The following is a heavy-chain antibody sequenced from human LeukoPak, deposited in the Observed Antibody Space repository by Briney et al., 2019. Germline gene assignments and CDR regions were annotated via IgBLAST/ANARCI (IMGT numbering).Heavy chain of an antibody. J-gene: IGHJ4*02. Sequence: GGSLRLSCAASGFTFSSYWMTWIRQAPGRGLEWVANIKQDGSEKYYVDSVKGRFTISRDNAKNSLYLQMNSLRAEDTAVYYCARDTGGGYSCYDCWGQGTLVTVSS. CDR2: IKQDGSEK. CDR1: GFTFSSYW. D-gene: IGHD5-18*01. V-gene: IGHV3-7*01. CDR3: ARDTGGGYSCYDC.